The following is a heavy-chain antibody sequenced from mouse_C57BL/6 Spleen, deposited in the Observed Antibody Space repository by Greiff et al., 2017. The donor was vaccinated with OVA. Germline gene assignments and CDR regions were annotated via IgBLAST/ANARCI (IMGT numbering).Heavy chain of an antibody. D-gene: IGHD2-3*01. CDR2: IYPGSGNT. CDR1: GYTFTDYY. V-gene: IGHV1-76*01. Sequence: QVQLQQPGAELVKPGASVKLSCKASGYTFTDYYINWVKQRPGQGLEWIARIYPGSGNTYYNEKFKGKATLTAEKSSSTAYMQLSSLTSEDSAVYFCARGGDGYYDWFAYWGQGTLVTVSA. CDR3: ARGGDGYYDWFAY. J-gene: IGHJ3*01.